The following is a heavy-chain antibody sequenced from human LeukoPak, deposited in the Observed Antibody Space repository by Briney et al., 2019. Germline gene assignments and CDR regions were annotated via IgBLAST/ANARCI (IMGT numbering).Heavy chain of an antibody. CDR2: IKQDGSEK. CDR1: GFTFSSYW. V-gene: IGHV3-7*01. Sequence: GGSLRLSCAASGFTFSSYWMSWVRQAPGKGLEWVANIKQDGSEKYYVDSVKGRFTISRDNAKNSLYLQMNSLRAEDTAVYYCAREPGIFGVVKGALNAFDIWGQGTMVTVSS. D-gene: IGHD3-3*01. J-gene: IGHJ3*02. CDR3: AREPGIFGVVKGALNAFDI.